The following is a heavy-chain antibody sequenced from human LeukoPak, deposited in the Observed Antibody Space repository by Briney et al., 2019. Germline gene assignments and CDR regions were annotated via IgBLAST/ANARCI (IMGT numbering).Heavy chain of an antibody. V-gene: IGHV3-7*03. J-gene: IGHJ3*02. D-gene: IGHD3-9*01. CDR3: AKDSLAGFDAFDI. CDR1: GFTFSSYW. CDR2: IKQDGSEE. Sequence: PGGSLRLSCAASGFTFSSYWMSWVRQAPGKGLEWVANIKQDGSEEYYVDSVKGRFTISRDNAKNSLYLQMNSLRAEDTAVYYCAKDSLAGFDAFDIWGQGTMVTVSS.